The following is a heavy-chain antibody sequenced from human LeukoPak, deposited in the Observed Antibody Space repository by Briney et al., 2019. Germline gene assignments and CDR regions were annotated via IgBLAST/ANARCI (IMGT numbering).Heavy chain of an antibody. J-gene: IGHJ3*02. CDR2: MNPSGGTT. D-gene: IGHD3-10*01. V-gene: IGHV1-46*01. CDR3: ARHRITMVRGVIYDAFDI. CDR1: GYTFSRYY. Sequence: ASVKVSCKASGYTFSRYYIHWVRQAPGQGLEWMGKMNPSGGTTTYAQKFQGRVTMTRDTPTSTVYMEMSSLRSEDTAVYYCARHRITMVRGVIYDAFDIWGQGTMVTVSS.